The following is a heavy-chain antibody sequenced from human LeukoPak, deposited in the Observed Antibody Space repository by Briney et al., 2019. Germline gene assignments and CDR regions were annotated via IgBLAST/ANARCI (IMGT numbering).Heavy chain of an antibody. CDR3: ADFGSGSYIFNY. CDR2: IGHTSGA. V-gene: IGHV3-23*01. CDR1: GFTFSSYA. Sequence: GGSLTLSCAASGFTFSSYAVCWVRQAPGKGPEWVATIGHTSGAWYADSVMGRFTISRDNSKSMLYLHMNSLSGEDTALYYCADFGSGSYIFNYWGQGSLVTVS. D-gene: IGHD3-10*01. J-gene: IGHJ4*02.